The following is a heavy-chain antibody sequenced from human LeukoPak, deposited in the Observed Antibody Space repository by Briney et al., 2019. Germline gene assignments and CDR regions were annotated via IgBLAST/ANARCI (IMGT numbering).Heavy chain of an antibody. D-gene: IGHD3-10*01. V-gene: IGHV4-59*12. CDR3: ARDSGTTGEVKFDH. J-gene: IGHJ5*02. CDR1: GGSISSYY. Sequence: PSETLSLTCTVSGGSISSYYWSWIRQPPGKGLEWIGYIYYSGSTNYNPSLKSRVTISVDTSKNQFSLKLRSVTAADTAVYYCARDSGTTGEVKFDHWGQGTLVTVSS. CDR2: IYYSGST.